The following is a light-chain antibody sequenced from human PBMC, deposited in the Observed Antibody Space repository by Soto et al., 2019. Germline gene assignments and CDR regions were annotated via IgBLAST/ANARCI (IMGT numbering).Light chain of an antibody. CDR2: AAS. V-gene: IGKV3-20*01. CDR1: QSVTSNY. CDR3: QQYGSPSWT. J-gene: IGKJ1*01. Sequence: DIVLTQSPGTLSLSPGERATLSCRASQSVTSNYLAWYQQKPGQAPRILIFAASSRATGIPDKFSGSGSGTDFTLTISRLEPDDFAVYYCQQYGSPSWTFGQGTKVEIK.